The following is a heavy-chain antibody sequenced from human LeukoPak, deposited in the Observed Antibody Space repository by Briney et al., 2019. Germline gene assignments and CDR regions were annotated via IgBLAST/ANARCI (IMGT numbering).Heavy chain of an antibody. J-gene: IGHJ3*01. CDR2: ISVAAVDI. CDR3: ARDPNGDYIGAFDG. D-gene: IGHD4-17*01. Sequence: GGSLRLSCATYEFTFTNYALTWVRQPPGKGLEWVSSISVAAVDINYADSVRGRFTISRDNSKNTLYLQMTDLRAEDTAVYYCARDPNGDYIGAFDGWGQGTMVTVSS. CDR1: EFTFTNYA. V-gene: IGHV3-23*01.